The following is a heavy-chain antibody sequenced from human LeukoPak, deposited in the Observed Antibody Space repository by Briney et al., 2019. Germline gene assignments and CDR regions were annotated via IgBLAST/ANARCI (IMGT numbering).Heavy chain of an antibody. V-gene: IGHV1-2*02. CDR2: INPNSGGT. D-gene: IGHD6-6*01. J-gene: IGHJ3*02. CDR1: GYTFTGYY. Sequence: GASVKVSCKAFGYTFTGYYMHWVRQAPGQGLEWMGWINPNSGGTNYAQKFQGRVTMTRDTSISTAFMELSRLRSDDTAVYYCASPLYSSFVDRVDIWGQGTMVTVSS. CDR3: ASPLYSSFVDRVDI.